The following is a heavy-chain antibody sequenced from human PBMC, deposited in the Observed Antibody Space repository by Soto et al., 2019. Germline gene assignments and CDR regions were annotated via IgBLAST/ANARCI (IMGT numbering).Heavy chain of an antibody. CDR1: GFTFDSHA. CDR2: VTGSGRST. CDR3: ARDEGAALGFQY. J-gene: IGHJ4*02. D-gene: IGHD6-25*01. V-gene: IGHV3-23*01. Sequence: EVQLLESGGGLVQPGGSLRLSCVASGFTFDSHAMTWVRQAPGKGLEWVSTVTGSGRSTYYGDSVKGRFTISRDKSKNTVSLQMNSLRAEDTAVYYCARDEGAALGFQYWGQGTPVNVFS.